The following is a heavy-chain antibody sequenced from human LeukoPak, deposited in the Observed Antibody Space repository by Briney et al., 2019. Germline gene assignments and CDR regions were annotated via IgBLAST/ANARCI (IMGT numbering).Heavy chain of an antibody. Sequence: SGPTLVKPTQTLTLTCTFSGFSLSTSGVGVGWIRQPPGKALEWLALIYWDDDKRYSPSLKSRLTITKDTSKNQVVLTMTNMDPVDTATYYCARMLYGDSVNYFDYWGQGTLVTVSS. D-gene: IGHD2-8*01. CDR2: IYWDDDK. J-gene: IGHJ4*02. CDR3: ARMLYGDSVNYFDY. CDR1: GFSLSTSGVG. V-gene: IGHV2-5*02.